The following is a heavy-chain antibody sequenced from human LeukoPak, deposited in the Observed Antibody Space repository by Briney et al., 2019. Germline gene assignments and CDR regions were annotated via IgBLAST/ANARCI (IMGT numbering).Heavy chain of an antibody. J-gene: IGHJ4*02. CDR3: ARKVFYGDYFDY. CDR1: GFTVSSNY. CDR2: TRNKANSYTT. D-gene: IGHD4-17*01. V-gene: IGHV3-72*01. Sequence: GGSLRLSCAASGFTVSSNYMSWVRQAPGKGLEWVGRTRNKANSYTTEYAASVKGRFTISRDDSKNSLYLQMSSLKTEDTAVYYCARKVFYGDYFDYWGQGTLVTVSS.